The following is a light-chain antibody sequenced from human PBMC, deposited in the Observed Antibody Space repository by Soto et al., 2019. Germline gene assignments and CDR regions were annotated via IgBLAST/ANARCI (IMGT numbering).Light chain of an antibody. V-gene: IGKV3D-20*02. CDR1: QTLSSSF. CDR3: QQRSIWPWT. CDR2: GAS. Sequence: EIVLTPSPGTLSLSPVERATLSCRTSQTLSSSFLAWYQQTPGQTPRLLVYGASNRATGIPDRFSGSGSGTDFTLTISRLEPEDFAVFYCQQRSIWPWTFGQGTKVDIK. J-gene: IGKJ1*01.